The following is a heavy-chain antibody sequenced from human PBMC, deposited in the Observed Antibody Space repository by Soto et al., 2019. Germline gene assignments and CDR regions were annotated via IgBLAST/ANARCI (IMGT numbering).Heavy chain of an antibody. Sequence: QVQLMQSGAEVKKPGSSVKVSCKASGGTFSTSAISWVRQAPGEGLEWVGGIMPVFATADYAQKFQGRVTMSADESTTTAYLELTSLTTDDTAVYYCARDKDRQQLGGNYYYILDVWGQGTAITVSS. V-gene: IGHV1-69*12. J-gene: IGHJ6*02. CDR1: GGTFSTSA. CDR3: ARDKDRQQLGGNYYYILDV. D-gene: IGHD3-3*02. CDR2: IMPVFATA.